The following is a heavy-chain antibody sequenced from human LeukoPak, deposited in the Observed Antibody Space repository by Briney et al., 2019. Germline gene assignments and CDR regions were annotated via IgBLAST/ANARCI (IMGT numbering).Heavy chain of an antibody. V-gene: IGHV5-51*01. CDR2: IYPGDSDT. J-gene: IGHJ4*02. Sequence: GESLKISCKGSGCSFTSYWIGWVRQMPGKGLEWMGIIYPGDSDTRYSPSFQGQVTISADKSISTAYLQWSSLKASDTAMYYCAMSALGIAMTGRGTDYWGQGTLVTVSS. D-gene: IGHD6-19*01. CDR3: AMSALGIAMTGRGTDY. CDR1: GCSFTSYW.